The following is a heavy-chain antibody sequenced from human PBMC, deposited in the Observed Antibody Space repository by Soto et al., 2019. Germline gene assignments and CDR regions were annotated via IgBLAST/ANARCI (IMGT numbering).Heavy chain of an antibody. CDR3: ARGGDIVVVVAATDDAFDI. V-gene: IGHV1-18*01. Sequence: QVQLVQSGAEVKKPGASVKVSCKASGYTFTSYGISWVRQAPGQGLEWMGWISAYNGNTNYAQKLQGRVTMTTDTSTSTAYMELRSLRSDATAVYYCARGGDIVVVVAATDDAFDIWGQGTMVTVSS. D-gene: IGHD2-15*01. CDR2: ISAYNGNT. CDR1: GYTFTSYG. J-gene: IGHJ3*02.